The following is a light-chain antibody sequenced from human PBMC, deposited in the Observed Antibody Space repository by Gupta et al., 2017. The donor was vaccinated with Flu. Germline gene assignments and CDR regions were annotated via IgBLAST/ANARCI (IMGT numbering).Light chain of an antibody. Sequence: KKHVQWYQQRSGQAPVLVIYEDNKRPSGIAQGFSGSTSGTMATLTLTGAQVEDEGDYYCYSADTTGQRWVFGGGTKLTVL. CDR1: KKH. V-gene: IGLV3-10*01. CDR2: EDN. J-gene: IGLJ3*02. CDR3: YSADTTGQRWV.